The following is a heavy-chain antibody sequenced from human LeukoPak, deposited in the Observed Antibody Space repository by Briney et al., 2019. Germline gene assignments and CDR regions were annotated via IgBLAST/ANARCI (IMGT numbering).Heavy chain of an antibody. V-gene: IGHV1-18*01. CDR1: GYTFTSYG. CDR2: ISAYNGNT. J-gene: IGHJ6*02. D-gene: IGHD2-2*01. CDR3: ARDGRYCSSTSCSHYGMDV. Sequence: GASVKVSCKASGYTFTSYGISWVRQAPGQGLEWMGWISAYNGNTNYAQKLQGRVTMTTDTSTSTAYMELRSLRSDDTAVYYCARDGRYCSSTSCSHYGMDVWGQGTTVTVSS.